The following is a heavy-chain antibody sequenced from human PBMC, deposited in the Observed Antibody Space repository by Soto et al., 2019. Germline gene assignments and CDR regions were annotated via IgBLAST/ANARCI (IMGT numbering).Heavy chain of an antibody. V-gene: IGHV2-5*02. J-gene: IGHJ6*04. CDR2: IYWDDDK. Sequence: QITLKESGPSLVKPTQTLTLTCTFSAFSLSTGGVGVGWIRQPPGKALEWLALIYWDDDKRYSPSLRSRLTITKDTSKNQVVLTLTNMDPVDTATYYCIQSRSGGDCLQSYASYYYYSMDVWVKGTTVTFSS. CDR3: IQSRSGGDCLQSYASYYYYSMDV. CDR1: AFSLSTGGVG. D-gene: IGHD2-21*02.